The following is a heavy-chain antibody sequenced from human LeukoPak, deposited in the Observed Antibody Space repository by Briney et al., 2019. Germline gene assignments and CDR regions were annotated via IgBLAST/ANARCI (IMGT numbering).Heavy chain of an antibody. V-gene: IGHV3-33*06. CDR3: AKDGLEGTGFDY. Sequence: GGSLRLSCAASGFTFSSYVMHWVRQAPGKGLEWVAVIWYDGSNKYYADSVKGRFTISRDNSKNTLYLQMNSLRAEDTAVYCCAKDGLEGTGFDYWGQGTLVTVSS. J-gene: IGHJ4*02. D-gene: IGHD1/OR15-1a*01. CDR1: GFTFSSYV. CDR2: IWYDGSNK.